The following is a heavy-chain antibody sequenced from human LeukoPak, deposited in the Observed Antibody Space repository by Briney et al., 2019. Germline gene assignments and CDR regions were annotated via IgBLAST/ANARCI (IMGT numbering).Heavy chain of an antibody. D-gene: IGHD1-26*01. CDR1: GFTFSTYW. CDR3: ARVGGATAVTMYFEY. V-gene: IGHV3-74*01. CDR2: INSDGSTT. J-gene: IGHJ4*02. Sequence: GGSLRLSCTASGFTFSTYWMHWVRQAPGKGLVWVSRINSDGSTTNYADSVKGRFTISRDNAKKSLYLQMNSLRDEDTAVYYCARVGGATAVTMYFEYWGQGTLVTVSS.